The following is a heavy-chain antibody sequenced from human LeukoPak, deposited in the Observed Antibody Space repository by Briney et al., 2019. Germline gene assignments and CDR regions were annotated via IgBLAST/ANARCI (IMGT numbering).Heavy chain of an antibody. CDR3: AIPPLSGTGSSRPLAEMDV. CDR2: MSHTGSTM. J-gene: IGHJ6*02. CDR1: GFRFSSYC. Sequence: GGSLRLSCAASGFRFSSYCMNWVRQAPGKGLEWVSYMSHTGSTMSYADSVKGRFTISRDNARNSLHLQMNSLRAEDTAVYYCAIPPLSGTGSSRPLAEMDVWGQGTTVTVSS. D-gene: IGHD3-10*01. V-gene: IGHV3-48*04.